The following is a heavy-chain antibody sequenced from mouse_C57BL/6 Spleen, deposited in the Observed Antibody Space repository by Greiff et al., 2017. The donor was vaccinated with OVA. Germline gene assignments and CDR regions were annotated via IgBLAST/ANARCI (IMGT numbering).Heavy chain of an antibody. J-gene: IGHJ1*03. V-gene: IGHV3-1*01. CDR3: ARWDGYYWYFDV. CDR1: GYSITSGYD. Sequence: EVHLVESGPGMVKPSQSLSLTCTVTGYSITSGYDWHWIRHFPGNKLEWMGYISYSGSTNYNPSLKSRISITHDTSKNHFFLKLNSVTTEDTATYYCARWDGYYWYFDVWGTGTTVTVSS. CDR2: ISYSGST. D-gene: IGHD2-3*01.